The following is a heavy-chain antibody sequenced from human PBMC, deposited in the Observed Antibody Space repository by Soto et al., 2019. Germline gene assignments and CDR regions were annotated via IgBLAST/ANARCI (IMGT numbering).Heavy chain of an antibody. CDR2: IDPSDSYT. CDR3: ARTATVTTFYYGMDV. D-gene: IGHD4-4*01. Sequence: GESLTIDCTCSGYSFTRYWISWVRQMPGKGLEWMGRIDPSDSYTNYSPSFQGHVTISADKSISTAYLQWSSLKASDTAMYYCARTATVTTFYYGMDVWGQGTTVTVSS. J-gene: IGHJ6*02. V-gene: IGHV5-10-1*01. CDR1: GYSFTRYW.